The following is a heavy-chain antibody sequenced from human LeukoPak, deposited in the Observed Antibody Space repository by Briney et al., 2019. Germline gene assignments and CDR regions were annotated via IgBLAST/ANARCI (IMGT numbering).Heavy chain of an antibody. CDR1: GFTFSSYS. D-gene: IGHD2-21*02. CDR2: ISSSSSYI. J-gene: IGHJ4*02. CDR3: ARQDHCDSGCYHGPLFN. Sequence: GGSLRLSCAASGFTFSSYSMNWVRQAPGKGLEWVSSISSSSSYIYYADSVKGRFTISRDNAKNSLYLQMNSLRAEDTAVYYCARQDHCDSGCYHGPLFNWGQGTLVTVSS. V-gene: IGHV3-21*04.